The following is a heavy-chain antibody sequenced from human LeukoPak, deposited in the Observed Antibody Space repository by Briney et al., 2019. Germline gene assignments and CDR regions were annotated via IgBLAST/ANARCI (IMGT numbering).Heavy chain of an antibody. Sequence: GGSLRLSCAGSGFTFSSYGMSWVRQPPGKGLEWVSVIYSGGSKYYADSVKVRLTISRDNSKNTVYLQMDDLRPEDTAVYYCARENVGFGSWFDSWGQGTLVAVSS. J-gene: IGHJ5*01. CDR1: GFTFSSYG. CDR3: ARENVGFGSWFDS. D-gene: IGHD3-10*01. V-gene: IGHV3-53*01. CDR2: IYSGGSK.